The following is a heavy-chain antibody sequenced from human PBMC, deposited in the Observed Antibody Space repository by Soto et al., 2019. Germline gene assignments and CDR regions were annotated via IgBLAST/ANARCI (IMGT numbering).Heavy chain of an antibody. J-gene: IGHJ3*02. Sequence: QVQLVESGGGVVQPGRSLRLSCAASGFTFSSYGMHWVRQAPGKGLAWVAVIWYDGSNKYYADSVKGRFTISRDNSKNTLYLQMNSLRAEDTAVYYCARDNGGNDPWAFDIWGQGTMVTVSS. CDR1: GFTFSSYG. D-gene: IGHD2-15*01. V-gene: IGHV3-33*01. CDR2: IWYDGSNK. CDR3: ARDNGGNDPWAFDI.